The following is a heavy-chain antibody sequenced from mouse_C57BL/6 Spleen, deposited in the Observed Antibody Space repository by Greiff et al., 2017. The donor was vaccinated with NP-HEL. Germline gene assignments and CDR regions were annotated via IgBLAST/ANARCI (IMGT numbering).Heavy chain of an antibody. D-gene: IGHD2-4*01. CDR2: IRNKANGYTT. J-gene: IGHJ2*01. V-gene: IGHV7-3*01. CDR3: ARYKGYYDYDGYYFDY. Sequence: EVKLMESGGGLVQPGGSLSLSCAASGFTFTDYYMSWVRQPPGKALEWLGFIRNKANGYTTEYSASVKGRFTISRDNSQSILYLQMNALRAEDSATYYCARYKGYYDYDGYYFDYWGQGTTLTVSS. CDR1: GFTFTDYY.